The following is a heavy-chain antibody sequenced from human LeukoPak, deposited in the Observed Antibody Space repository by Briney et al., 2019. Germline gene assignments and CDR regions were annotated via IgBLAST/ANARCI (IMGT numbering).Heavy chain of an antibody. CDR1: VDPIKSYY. J-gene: IGHJ4*02. V-gene: IGHV4-4*07. Sequence: PSETLTLPCTVSVDPIKSYYWTWLRRPAGEGLEWLGRIFTRGGTNYEPSLKSRATMSGDTSKNEFSLRLTTVTAADTAVYYCARESGGNAGSCGYWGQGTLVTVSS. CDR2: IFTRGGT. D-gene: IGHD1-26*01. CDR3: ARESGGNAGSCGY.